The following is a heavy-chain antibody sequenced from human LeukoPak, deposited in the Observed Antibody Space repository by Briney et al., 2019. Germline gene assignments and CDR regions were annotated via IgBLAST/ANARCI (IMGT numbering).Heavy chain of an antibody. D-gene: IGHD6-13*01. CDR3: ARDFIAAAGNYYFDY. CDR2: IYTSGST. CDR1: GGSISSYY. V-gene: IGHV4-4*07. J-gene: IGHJ4*02. Sequence: SETLSLTCTVSGGSISSYYWSWIRQPAGKGLEWIGRIYTSGSTNYNPSPKSRVTMSVDTSKNQFSLKLSSVTAADTAVYYCARDFIAAAGNYYFDYWGQGTLVTVSS.